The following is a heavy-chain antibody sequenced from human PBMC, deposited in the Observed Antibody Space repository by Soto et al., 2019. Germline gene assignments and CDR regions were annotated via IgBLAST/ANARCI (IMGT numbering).Heavy chain of an antibody. CDR1: GFTFSSYA. V-gene: IGHV3-30-3*01. CDR3: AREYCSGGSCYSELGAFDI. D-gene: IGHD2-15*01. Sequence: QVQLVESGGGVVQPGRSLRLSCAASGFTFSSYAMHWVRQAPGKGLEWVAVISYDGSNKYYADSVKGRFTISRDNSKNTLYLQMNSLRAEDTAVYYCAREYCSGGSCYSELGAFDIWGQGTMVTVSS. CDR2: ISYDGSNK. J-gene: IGHJ3*02.